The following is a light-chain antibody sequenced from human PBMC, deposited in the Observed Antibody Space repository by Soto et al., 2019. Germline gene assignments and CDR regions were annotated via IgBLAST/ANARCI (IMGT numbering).Light chain of an antibody. CDR2: DAS. J-gene: IGKJ3*01. CDR1: QSVSNY. CDR3: QQRSNWPPFT. V-gene: IGKV3-11*01. Sequence: EIVLTQSPATLSLSPGETATLSCRASQSVSNYLAWYQQKPGQAPRLLIHDASNRATGIPARFSGSGSGTDFTLTISSLEPEDFAVYYCQQRSNWPPFTFGPGTKVDIK.